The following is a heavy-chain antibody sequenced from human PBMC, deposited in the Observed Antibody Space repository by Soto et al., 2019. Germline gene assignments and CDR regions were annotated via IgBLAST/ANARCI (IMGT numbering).Heavy chain of an antibody. CDR3: ARGLYSGSYSDY. Sequence: QVQLQQWGAGLLKPSETLSLTCAVSGGSFSGYSWSWIRQPPGKGLEWIGELTHKGGTYYDPSLKRRVAVSVDTSMKQLALDLSAVTAAHKAVYSCARGLYSGSYSDYWGQGALVTISS. CDR1: GGSFSGYS. CDR2: LTHKGGT. J-gene: IGHJ4*02. V-gene: IGHV4-34*01. D-gene: IGHD1-26*01.